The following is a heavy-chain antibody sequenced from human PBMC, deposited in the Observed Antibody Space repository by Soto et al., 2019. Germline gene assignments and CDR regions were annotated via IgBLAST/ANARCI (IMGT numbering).Heavy chain of an antibody. D-gene: IGHD6-13*01. V-gene: IGHV1-18*01. J-gene: IGHJ6*02. CDR1: GYTFTSYG. CDR3: ARDQRSSSWRGYYYYYYGMDV. CDR2: ISAYNGNT. Sequence: ASVKVSCKASGYTFTSYGISWVRQAPGQGLEWMGWISAYNGNTNYAQKLQGRVTMTTDTSTSTAYMELRSLRSDDTAVYYCARDQRSSSWRGYYYYYYGMDVWGQGTTVTVSS.